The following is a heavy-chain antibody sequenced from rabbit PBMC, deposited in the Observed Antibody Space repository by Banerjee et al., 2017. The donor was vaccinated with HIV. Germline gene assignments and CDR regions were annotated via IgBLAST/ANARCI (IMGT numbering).Heavy chain of an antibody. CDR3: ARDLAGVIGWNFNL. D-gene: IGHD4-1*01. J-gene: IGHJ4*01. CDR2: INSNTGNT. V-gene: IGHV1S45*01. Sequence: QEQLVESGGGLVQPGGSLKLSCKASGIDFSRYGISWVRQAPGKGLEWIACINSNTGNTVYASWAKGPFTISKTSSTTVTLQMTSLTAADTATYFCARDLAGVIGWNFNLWGPGTLVTVS. CDR1: GIDFSRYG.